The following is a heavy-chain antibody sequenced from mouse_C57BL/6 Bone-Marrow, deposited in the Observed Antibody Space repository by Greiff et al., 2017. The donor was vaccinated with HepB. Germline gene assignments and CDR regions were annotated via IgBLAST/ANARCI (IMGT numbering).Heavy chain of an antibody. CDR1: GYSFTGYY. Sequence: EVQLQQSGPELVKPGASVKISCKASGYSFTGYYMNWVKQSPEKSLEWIGEINPSTGGTTYNQKFKAKATLTVDKSSSTAYMPLKSLTSEDSAVYYCALYYDYDAWFAYWGQGTLVTVSA. CDR2: INPSTGGT. J-gene: IGHJ3*01. D-gene: IGHD2-4*01. CDR3: ALYYDYDAWFAY. V-gene: IGHV1-42*01.